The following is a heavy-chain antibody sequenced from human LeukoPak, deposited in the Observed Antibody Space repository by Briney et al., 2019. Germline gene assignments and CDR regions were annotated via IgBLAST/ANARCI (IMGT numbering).Heavy chain of an antibody. CDR2: IYYSGST. CDR3: ARESRCSSTSCSPYYYYYMDV. Sequence: SETLSLTCTVSGGSFSRSSYYWGWVRQPPGKGLEWIGSIYYSGSTYYNPSLKSRVTISVDTSKNQFSLKLSSVTAADTAVYYCARESRCSSTSCSPYYYYYMDVWGKGTTVTVSS. J-gene: IGHJ6*03. D-gene: IGHD2-2*01. V-gene: IGHV4-39*07. CDR1: GGSFSRSSYY.